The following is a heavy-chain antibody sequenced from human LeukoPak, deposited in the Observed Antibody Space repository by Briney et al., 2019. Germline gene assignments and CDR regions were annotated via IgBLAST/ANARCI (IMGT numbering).Heavy chain of an antibody. CDR2: ISSNGANT. V-gene: IGHV3-64D*09. CDR1: GFTFSNYA. Sequence: PGGSLTLSCSASGFTFSNYAMHWVRQAPGKGLEYVSAISSNGANTYYADSVKGRVTISRDNSKNTLFLQLSSLRVEDTAVYYCVKRYCSGGSCYQFDYWGQGTLVIVSS. D-gene: IGHD2-15*01. J-gene: IGHJ4*02. CDR3: VKRYCSGGSCYQFDY.